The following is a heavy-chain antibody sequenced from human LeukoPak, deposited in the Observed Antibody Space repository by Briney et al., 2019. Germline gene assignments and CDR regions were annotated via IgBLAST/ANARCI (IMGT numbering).Heavy chain of an antibody. CDR1: GFTFSSHA. J-gene: IGHJ4*02. CDR2: LIENGATT. Sequence: GGSLRLSCAASGFTFSSHAMSWVRRAPGKGLEWVSGLIENGATTYYADSVKGRFTISRDNSRNTMYLQMNSLRVEDTAVYYCAKGSLAAKGYFDYWGQGTLVTVSS. CDR3: AKGSLAAKGYFDY. D-gene: IGHD6-6*01. V-gene: IGHV3-23*01.